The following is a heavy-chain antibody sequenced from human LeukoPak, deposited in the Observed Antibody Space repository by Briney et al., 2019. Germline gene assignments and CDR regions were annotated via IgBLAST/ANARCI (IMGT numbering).Heavy chain of an antibody. D-gene: IGHD3-3*01. J-gene: IGHJ3*02. CDR1: GFTFGSYA. CDR2: ISGSGGST. CDR3: AKTEGYDFWSGLAFDI. Sequence: GGSLRLSCAASGFTFGSYAMSWVRQAPGKGLEWVSAISGSGGSTYYADSVKGRFTISRDNSKNTLYLQMNSLRAEDTAVYYCAKTEGYDFWSGLAFDIWGQGTMVTVSS. V-gene: IGHV3-23*01.